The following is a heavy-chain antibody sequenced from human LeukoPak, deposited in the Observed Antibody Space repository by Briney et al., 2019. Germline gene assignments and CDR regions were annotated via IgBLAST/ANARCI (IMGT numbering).Heavy chain of an antibody. CDR2: IIPIFGTA. CDR1: GGTFSSYA. J-gene: IGHJ6*03. V-gene: IGHV1-69*05. Sequence: GSSVKVSCKASGGTFSSYAISWVRQAPGQGLEWMGGIIPIFGTANYAQKFQGRVTITTDESTSTAYMELSSLRSEDTAVYYCARGSDDFWGGYPGYYYYYMDVWGKGTTVTVSS. D-gene: IGHD3-3*01. CDR3: ARGSDDFWGGYPGYYYYYMDV.